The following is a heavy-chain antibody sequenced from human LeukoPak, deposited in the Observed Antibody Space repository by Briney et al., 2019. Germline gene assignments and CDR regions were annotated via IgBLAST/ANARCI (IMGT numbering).Heavy chain of an antibody. Sequence: SETLSLTCTVSGTSVSSYYWIWIRQPAGRGLEWIGRIDASGSTNYNPSLKSRVTMSVDSSKNQFSLKVSSVTAADTAVYYCARKDGDIWGQGTMVTVSS. V-gene: IGHV4-4*07. CDR1: GTSVSSYY. CDR2: IDASGST. CDR3: ARKDGDI. D-gene: IGHD5-24*01. J-gene: IGHJ3*02.